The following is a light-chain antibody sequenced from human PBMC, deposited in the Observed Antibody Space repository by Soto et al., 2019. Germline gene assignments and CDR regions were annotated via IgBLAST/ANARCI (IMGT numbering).Light chain of an antibody. CDR2: AAS. CDR1: QSISSY. Sequence: DIQMTQSPSSLSASVVDRVTITFRASQSISSYLNWYQQKPGKAPKLLIYAASSLQSGVPLRFSGSGSGTDFSLTISSLQPEDFATYYCQQSYDTLLSFGGGTKVDIK. J-gene: IGKJ4*01. V-gene: IGKV1-39*01. CDR3: QQSYDTLLS.